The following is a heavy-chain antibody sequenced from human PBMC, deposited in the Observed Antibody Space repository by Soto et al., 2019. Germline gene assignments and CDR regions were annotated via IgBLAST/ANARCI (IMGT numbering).Heavy chain of an antibody. D-gene: IGHD1-1*01. CDR2: ISYEGSNK. CDR3: ARVNPGNNLYYFNGLDV. CDR1: GFTFDTYG. Sequence: GESLKISCAASGFTFDTYGIHWVRQAPGKGLEWVALISYEGSNKYYSDSVKGRFTISRDNSKSTLFLHMNSLRVEDTGVYYCARVNPGNNLYYFNGLDVWGQGTSVTVSS. V-gene: IGHV3-30-3*01. J-gene: IGHJ6*02.